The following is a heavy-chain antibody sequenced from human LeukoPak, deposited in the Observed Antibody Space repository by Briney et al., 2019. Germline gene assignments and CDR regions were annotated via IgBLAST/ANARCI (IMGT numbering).Heavy chain of an antibody. D-gene: IGHD3-22*01. Sequence: GESLKISCKGSGYSFTSYWIGWVRQMPGKGLEWMGIIYPGDSDTRYSPSFQGQVTISADKSISTAYLQWSSLKASDTAMYYCAREAVSGYDSSGASDYWGQGTLVTVSS. CDR1: GYSFTSYW. V-gene: IGHV5-51*01. CDR3: AREAVSGYDSSGASDY. J-gene: IGHJ4*02. CDR2: IYPGDSDT.